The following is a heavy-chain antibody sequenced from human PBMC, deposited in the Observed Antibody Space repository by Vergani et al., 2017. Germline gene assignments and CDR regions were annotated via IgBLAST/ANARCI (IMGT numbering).Heavy chain of an antibody. CDR1: GYTFTDHY. V-gene: IGHV1-69-2*01. CDR3: AIPQTVTTGCMEV. J-gene: IGHJ6*02. D-gene: IGHD4-17*01. Sequence: EVQLVQSGAEVKKPGATMKISCKVSGYTFTDHYMHWVKQAPGKGLEWMGLVDPEDGETIYAEKFKGRVTIAADTSTDTAHLELSSLRSEDTAVYYCAIPQTVTTGCMEVWGQGTTVIVSS. CDR2: VDPEDGET.